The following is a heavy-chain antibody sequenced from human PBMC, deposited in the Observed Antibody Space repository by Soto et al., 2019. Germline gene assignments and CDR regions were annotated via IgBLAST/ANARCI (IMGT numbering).Heavy chain of an antibody. Sequence: GGSLRLSCAASGFSFGSYALSWVRQAPGKGLEWVSTISGSDGKTFYADSVKGRFSISRDTSQSTLYLQMNSLRADDTAIYYCARWSYLDYWGQGTRVTVS. J-gene: IGHJ4*02. CDR2: ISGSDGKT. CDR3: ARWSYLDY. V-gene: IGHV3-23*01. D-gene: IGHD3-3*01. CDR1: GFSFGSYA.